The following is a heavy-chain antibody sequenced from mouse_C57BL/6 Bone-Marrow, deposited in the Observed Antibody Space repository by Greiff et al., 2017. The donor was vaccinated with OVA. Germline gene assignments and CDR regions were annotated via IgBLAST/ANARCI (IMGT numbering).Heavy chain of an antibody. D-gene: IGHD1-1*01. J-gene: IGHJ1*03. CDR2: IDPSDSYT. CDR1: GYTFTSYW. CDR3: ARKNDGSLGYFEV. V-gene: IGHV1-69*01. Sequence: QVQLQQPGAELVMPGASVKLSCKASGYTFTSYWMHWVQQRPGQGLEWIGEIDPSDSYTNYHQKFKGKFTLTVDKSSSPAYMQLSSLTSEDSAVYYCARKNDGSLGYFEVWGTGTTVTVSS.